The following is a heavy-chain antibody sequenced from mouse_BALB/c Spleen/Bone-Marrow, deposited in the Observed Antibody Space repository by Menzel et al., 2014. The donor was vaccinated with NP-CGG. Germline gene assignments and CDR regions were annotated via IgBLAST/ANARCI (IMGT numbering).Heavy chain of an antibody. V-gene: IGHV4-1*02. CDR2: INPDSSTI. D-gene: IGHD2-3*01. J-gene: IGHJ1*01. CDR3: ALLGYCGCFYV. CDR1: GFDFSRYW. Sequence: EVQGVESGGGLVQPGGSLKLSCAASGFDFSRYWMSWVRQAPGKGLEWVGEINPDSSTINYTPSLKDKFIISRDNAKNTLYLQMSKVISEDTALYYCALLGYCGCFYVWGAGTTVTVSS.